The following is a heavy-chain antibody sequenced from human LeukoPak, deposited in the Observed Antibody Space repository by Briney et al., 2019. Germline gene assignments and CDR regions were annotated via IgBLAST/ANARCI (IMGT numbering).Heavy chain of an antibody. V-gene: IGHV3-11*01. CDR1: GFTFSDYY. CDR2: ISSSGSTI. J-gene: IGHJ4*02. D-gene: IGHD2-15*01. CDR3: AKRGECSGGSCSPKNYYFDH. Sequence: PGGSLRLSCAASGFTFSDYYMSWIRQAPGKGLEWVSYISSSGSTIYYADSVKGRFTISRDNAKNSLYLQMNSLRAEDTALYYCAKRGECSGGSCSPKNYYFDHWGQGTLVTVSS.